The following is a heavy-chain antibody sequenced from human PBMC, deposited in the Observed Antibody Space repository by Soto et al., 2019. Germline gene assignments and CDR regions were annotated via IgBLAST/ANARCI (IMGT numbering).Heavy chain of an antibody. Sequence: PSETLSLTCTVSGGSISSSSYYWGWIRQPPGKGLEWIGSIYYSGSTYYNPSLKSRVTISVDTSKNQFSLKLSSVTAADTAVYYCARPDGHDYGDYDRWYMDGWGKGTTVTVSS. CDR2: IYYSGST. CDR3: ARPDGHDYGDYDRWYMDG. J-gene: IGHJ6*03. V-gene: IGHV4-39*01. D-gene: IGHD4-17*01. CDR1: GGSISSSSYY.